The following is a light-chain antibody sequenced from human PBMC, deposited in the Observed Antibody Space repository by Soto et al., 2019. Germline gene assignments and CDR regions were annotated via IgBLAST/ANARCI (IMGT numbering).Light chain of an antibody. CDR3: QTHHEYS. V-gene: IGKV1-5*03. CDR2: KAS. J-gene: IGKJ1*01. CDR1: QSISSW. Sequence: DIQITQSPSTLSASVGDRVTITCRAGQSISSWLAWYQQKPGKAPKLLIYKASSLESGVPSRFSGSGSGTDFTLTISPLQPDDFAPHYSQTHHEYSFGHVPKVDIK.